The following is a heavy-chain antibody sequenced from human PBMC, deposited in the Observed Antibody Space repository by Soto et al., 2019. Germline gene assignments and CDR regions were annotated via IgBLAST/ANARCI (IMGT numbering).Heavy chain of an antibody. J-gene: IGHJ6*02. CDR2: ISGSGGST. CDR3: AKSPHLDTAMVTGRCYFGMDV. V-gene: IGHV3-23*01. Sequence: GWSLRLSCAASGFTFSSYAMSWVRQAPGKGLEWVSAISGSGGSTYYADSVKGRFTISRDNSKNTLYLQVNSLRAEDTAVYYCAKSPHLDTAMVTGRCYFGMDVLGQGNTVTVSS. CDR1: GFTFSSYA. D-gene: IGHD5-18*01.